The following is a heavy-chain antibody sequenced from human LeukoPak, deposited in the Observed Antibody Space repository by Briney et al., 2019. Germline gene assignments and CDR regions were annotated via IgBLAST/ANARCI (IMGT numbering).Heavy chain of an antibody. CDR2: IKQDGSEK. V-gene: IGHV3-7*01. J-gene: IGHJ4*02. CDR1: GFTFSSYW. D-gene: IGHD3-9*01. CDR3: ARDYYDILTGPQPVDY. Sequence: PGGSLRLSCAASGFTFSSYWMSWVRQAPGKGLEWVANIKQDGSEKYYVDSVKGRFTISRDNAKNSLYLQMNSLRAEDTAVYYCARDYYDILTGPQPVDYWGQGTLVTVSS.